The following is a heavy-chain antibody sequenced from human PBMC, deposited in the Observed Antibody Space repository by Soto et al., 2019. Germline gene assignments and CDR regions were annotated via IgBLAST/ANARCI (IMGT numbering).Heavy chain of an antibody. Sequence: SETLSLTCAVYGGSFSGYYWSWIRQPPGKGLEWIGEINHSGSNNYNPSLKSRVTISVDTAKNQFSLKRSSVTAADTAVYYCARTYCSSTSCYWWFDPWGKGTLFTVAS. J-gene: IGHJ5*02. CDR1: GGSFSGYY. CDR3: ARTYCSSTSCYWWFDP. CDR2: INHSGSN. D-gene: IGHD2-2*01. V-gene: IGHV4-34*01.